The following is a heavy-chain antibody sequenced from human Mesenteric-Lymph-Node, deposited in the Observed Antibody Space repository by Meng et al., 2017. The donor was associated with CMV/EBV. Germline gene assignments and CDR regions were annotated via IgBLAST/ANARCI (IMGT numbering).Heavy chain of an antibody. V-gene: IGHV2-5*01. J-gene: IGHJ3*02. Sequence: GWIRQPPGKALEWLALIYWNDDKRYSPSLKSRLTITKDTSKNQVVLTMTNMDPVDTATYYCAHRRLKREPRRYYYDSSGYRNDAFDIWGQGTMVTVSS. D-gene: IGHD3-22*01. CDR2: IYWNDDK. CDR3: AHRRLKREPRRYYYDSSGYRNDAFDI.